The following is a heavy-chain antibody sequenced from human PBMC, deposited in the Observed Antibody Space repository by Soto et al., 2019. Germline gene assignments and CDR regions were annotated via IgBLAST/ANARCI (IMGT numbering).Heavy chain of an antibody. CDR1: GFTFSSYS. Sequence: GGSLRLSCAASGFTFSSYSMNWVRQAPGKGLEWVSSISSSSSYIYYADSVKGRFTISRDNAKNSLYLQLNSLRAEDTAVYYCARERAWERLNAFDIWGQGIMVNVS. CDR3: ARERAWERLNAFDI. J-gene: IGHJ3*02. CDR2: ISSSSSYI. V-gene: IGHV3-21*01. D-gene: IGHD1-1*01.